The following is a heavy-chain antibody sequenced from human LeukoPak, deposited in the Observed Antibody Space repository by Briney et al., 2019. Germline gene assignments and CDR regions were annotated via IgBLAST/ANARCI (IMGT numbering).Heavy chain of an antibody. V-gene: IGHV3-30-3*01. CDR2: ISYDGSNK. D-gene: IGHD6-13*01. CDR1: GFTFSSYA. Sequence: PGRSLRLSCAASGFTFSSYAMHWVRQAPGKGLEWVAVISYDGSNKYYADSVKGRFTISRDNSKNTLHLQMNSLRAEDTAVYYCARGGGLDSSTWYDSYYWGQGTLVAVSS. J-gene: IGHJ4*02. CDR3: ARGGGLDSSTWYDSYY.